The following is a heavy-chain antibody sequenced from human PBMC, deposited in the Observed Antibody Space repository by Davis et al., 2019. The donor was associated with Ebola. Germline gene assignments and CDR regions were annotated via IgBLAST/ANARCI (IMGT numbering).Heavy chain of an antibody. D-gene: IGHD6-13*01. CDR2: IYYSGST. J-gene: IGHJ4*02. CDR3: ARGYSSSWADY. Sequence: GSLRLSCAVYGGSFSSYYWSWIRQPPGKGLEWIGYIYYSGSTNYNPSLKSRVTISVDTSKNQFSLKLSSVTAADTAVYYCARGYSSSWADYWGQGTLVTVSS. CDR1: GGSFSSYY. V-gene: IGHV4-59*01.